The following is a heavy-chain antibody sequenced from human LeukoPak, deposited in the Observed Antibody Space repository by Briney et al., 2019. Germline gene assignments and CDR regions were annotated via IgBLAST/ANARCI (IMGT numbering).Heavy chain of an antibody. Sequence: GGSLSLSCAASGFTFSSYSMNWVRQAPGKGLEWVSTITTSDGNTYYADSVKGRFTVSRDNSKNTLFLQIDSLRTEDTAVYYCVPLGGLGYYQYGMDVWGRGTTVTVSS. D-gene: IGHD3/OR15-3a*01. V-gene: IGHV3-23*01. CDR2: ITTSDGNT. J-gene: IGHJ6*02. CDR3: VPLGGLGYYQYGMDV. CDR1: GFTFSSYS.